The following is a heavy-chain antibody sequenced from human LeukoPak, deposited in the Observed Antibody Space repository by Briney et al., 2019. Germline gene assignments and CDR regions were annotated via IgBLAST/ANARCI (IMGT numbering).Heavy chain of an antibody. CDR1: GFTFSSYE. D-gene: IGHD4-23*01. Sequence: GGSLRLSCAASGFTFSSYEMNWVRQAPGKGLECVSYISRSGGTVYYADSVKGRFTISRDNAKKSLFLQMNSLRVEDTAVYYCARDPYYGGFDYWGQGTLVTVSS. V-gene: IGHV3-48*03. J-gene: IGHJ4*02. CDR3: ARDPYYGGFDY. CDR2: ISRSGGTV.